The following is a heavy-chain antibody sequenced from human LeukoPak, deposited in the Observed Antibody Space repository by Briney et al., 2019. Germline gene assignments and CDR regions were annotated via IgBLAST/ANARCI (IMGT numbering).Heavy chain of an antibody. CDR2: ISSSGSTI. J-gene: IGHJ4*02. Sequence: GGSLRLSCAASGFTFSSYEMNWVRQAPGKGLEWVSYISSSGSTIYYADSVRGRFTISRDNAKNSLYLQMNSLRAEDTAVYYCARDSAGSGSYVGYFEYWGQGTLVTVSS. CDR3: ARDSAGSGSYVGYFEY. V-gene: IGHV3-48*03. CDR1: GFTFSSYE. D-gene: IGHD3-10*01.